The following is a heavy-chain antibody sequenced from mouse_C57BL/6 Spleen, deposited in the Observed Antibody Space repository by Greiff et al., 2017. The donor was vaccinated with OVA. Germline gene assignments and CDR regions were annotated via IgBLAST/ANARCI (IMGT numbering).Heavy chain of an antibody. Sequence: EVKLQQSGPELVKPGASVKISCKASGYTFTDYYMNWVKQSHGKSLEWIGDINPNNGGTSYNQKFKGKATLTVDKSSSTAYMELRSLTSEDSAVYYCARGSIYYGYDGYAMDYWGQGTSVTVSS. CDR1: GYTFTDYY. J-gene: IGHJ4*01. D-gene: IGHD2-2*01. V-gene: IGHV1-26*01. CDR3: ARGSIYYGYDGYAMDY. CDR2: INPNNGGT.